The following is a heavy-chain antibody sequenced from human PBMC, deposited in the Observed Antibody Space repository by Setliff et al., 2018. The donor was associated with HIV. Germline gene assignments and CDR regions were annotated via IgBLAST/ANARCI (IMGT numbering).Heavy chain of an antibody. Sequence: PSETLSLPCTVSGGSFSNSNYYWGWIRQHTGKGLEWIATMNSRGGTYRNPSLNSRVTIFINTSKNQFSLKLTSATAADTAVYYCARHPIAVAGYYYMDVWGKGTTVTVSS. J-gene: IGHJ6*03. D-gene: IGHD6-19*01. CDR1: GGSFSNSNYY. CDR3: ARHPIAVAGYYYMDV. V-gene: IGHV4-39*01. CDR2: MNSRGGT.